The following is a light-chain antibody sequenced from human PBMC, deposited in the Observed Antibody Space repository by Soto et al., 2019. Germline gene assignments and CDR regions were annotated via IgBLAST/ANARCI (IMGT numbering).Light chain of an antibody. CDR3: QQRWDWPLT. J-gene: IGKJ4*01. CDR2: DAF. Sequence: ESVLTPSPGTLSLSAGERGTRSXXASRTVNSQLAWYQQKPGQAPRLLIYDAFNRAAGIPARFSGSETGADFTLTINNLEPEDSAVYYCQQRWDWPLTFGGGTKVDIK. V-gene: IGKV3-11*01. CDR1: RTVNSQ.